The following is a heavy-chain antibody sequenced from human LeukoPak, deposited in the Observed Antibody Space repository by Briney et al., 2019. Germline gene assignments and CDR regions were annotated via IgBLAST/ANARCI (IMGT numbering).Heavy chain of an antibody. V-gene: IGHV3-48*03. D-gene: IGHD1-14*01. CDR2: ISYSGSTT. CDR1: GFTFTNFD. Sequence: GGSLRLSCAASGFTFTNFDMNWVRQAPGQGLEWVSYISYSGSTTSYADSVKGRFTISRDNAKNSMYLQMNSLRAEDTAVYYCARAGPLAFYPWGQGTLVTVSS. J-gene: IGHJ5*02. CDR3: ARAGPLAFYP.